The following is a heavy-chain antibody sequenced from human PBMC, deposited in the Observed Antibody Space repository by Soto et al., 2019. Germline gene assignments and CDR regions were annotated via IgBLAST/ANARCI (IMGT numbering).Heavy chain of an antibody. D-gene: IGHD2-21*02. CDR2: ISISGGTI. CDR3: ARAQYCGGDCYPTYFDY. CDR1: GFTFSDYY. J-gene: IGHJ4*02. Sequence: GGSLRLSCAASGFTFSDYYMSWIRQAPGKGLEWVSYISISGGTIYYADSVKGRFTIFRDNAKNSLYVQMNRLRGEDTAVYYCARAQYCGGDCYPTYFDYWGQGTLVTVSS. V-gene: IGHV3-11*01.